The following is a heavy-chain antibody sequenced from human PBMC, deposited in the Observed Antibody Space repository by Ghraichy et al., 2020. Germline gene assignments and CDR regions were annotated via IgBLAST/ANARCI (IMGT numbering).Heavy chain of an antibody. Sequence: ASVKVSCKASGYTFTSYGISWVRQAPGQGLEWMGWISAYNGNTNYAQKLQGRVTMTTDTSTSTAYMELRSLRSDDTAVYYCARTRWLVWETDAFDIWGQGTMVTVSS. V-gene: IGHV1-18*01. CDR2: ISAYNGNT. CDR1: GYTFTSYG. D-gene: IGHD6-19*01. J-gene: IGHJ3*02. CDR3: ARTRWLVWETDAFDI.